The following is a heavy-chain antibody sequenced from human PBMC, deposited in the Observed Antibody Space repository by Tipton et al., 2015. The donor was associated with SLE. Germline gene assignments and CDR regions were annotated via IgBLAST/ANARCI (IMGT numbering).Heavy chain of an antibody. CDR1: GGSFSGYY. Sequence: TLSLTCAVYGGSFSGYYWSWIRQPPGKGLEWIGEINHSGSTNYNPSLKSRVTISVDRSKNQFSLKVRSVTAADTAVYYCARYGYGGNSGGFDLWGQGTTVTVSS. V-gene: IGHV4-34*01. CDR3: ARYGYGGNSGGFDL. D-gene: IGHD4-23*01. J-gene: IGHJ3*01. CDR2: INHSGST.